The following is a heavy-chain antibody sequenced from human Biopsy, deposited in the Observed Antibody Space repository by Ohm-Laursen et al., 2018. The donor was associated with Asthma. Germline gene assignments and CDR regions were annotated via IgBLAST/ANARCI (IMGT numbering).Heavy chain of an antibody. D-gene: IGHD5-12*01. Sequence: SVKVSCKASGYTFTNYALNWVRQAPGQGLEWMGGLIPVLGTPDHAQMFEGRVTITADESTSTAYMELSSLSSEDTAVYYCARGYSGSDRIVYYYSGLEVWGQGTTVTVSS. CDR2: LIPVLGTP. V-gene: IGHV1-69*13. CDR1: GYTFTNYA. J-gene: IGHJ6*02. CDR3: ARGYSGSDRIVYYYSGLEV.